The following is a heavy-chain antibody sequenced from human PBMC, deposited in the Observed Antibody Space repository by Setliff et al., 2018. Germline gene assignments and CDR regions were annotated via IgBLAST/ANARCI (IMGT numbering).Heavy chain of an antibody. CDR3: ARTGTYRYFDY. V-gene: IGHV4-39*01. Sequence: SETLSLTCSVSGASISTTYYYWDWIRQSPEKGXXXXXXXXXXXXXYYXXSLKGRLTISVDTAQNQFSLRLTSVTAADTAVYYCARTGTYRYFDYWGQGALVTVSS. CDR1: GASISTTYYY. CDR2: XXXXXXX. D-gene: IGHD1-1*01. J-gene: IGHJ4*02.